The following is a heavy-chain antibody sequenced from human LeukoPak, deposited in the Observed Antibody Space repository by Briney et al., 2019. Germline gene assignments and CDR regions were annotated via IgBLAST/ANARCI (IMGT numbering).Heavy chain of an antibody. CDR3: ARQLESHYDSSGYPVGGWFDP. CDR1: GDSISSYY. CDR2: THSSGST. J-gene: IGHJ5*02. V-gene: IGHV4-4*09. D-gene: IGHD3-22*01. Sequence: SETLSLTCTVSGDSISSYYWSWIRQPPGKGLEWIVNTHSSGSTIHNPSLKSRVTVSVDTSDNQLSLSLSSVTAADTAVYYCARQLESHYDSSGYPVGGWFDPWGQGTLVTVSS.